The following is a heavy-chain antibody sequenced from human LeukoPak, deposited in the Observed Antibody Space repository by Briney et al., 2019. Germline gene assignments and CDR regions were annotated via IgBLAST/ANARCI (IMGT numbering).Heavy chain of an antibody. Sequence: GASVKVSCKASGYTFTSYAMNWVRQAPGQGLEWMGWINTNTGNPTYAQGFTGRFVFSLDTSVSPAYLQISSLKAEDTAVYYCARDPPPFLWFGAQPTPFDYWGQGTLVTVSS. CDR2: INTNTGNP. CDR3: ARDPPPFLWFGAQPTPFDY. V-gene: IGHV7-4-1*02. CDR1: GYTFTSYA. D-gene: IGHD3-10*01. J-gene: IGHJ4*02.